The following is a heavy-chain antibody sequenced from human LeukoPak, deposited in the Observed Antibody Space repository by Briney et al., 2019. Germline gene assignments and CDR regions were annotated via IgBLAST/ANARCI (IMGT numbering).Heavy chain of an antibody. CDR1: GYTFTDSY. CDR3: ARDLGYTSSC. CDR2: INPNSGGT. Sequence: GASVKVSFKASGYTFTDSYMHWVRQAPGQGLEWMGWINPNSGGTNYAQKFQGRVSMTRDTSISTAYMELSRLRSDDTAVYYCARDLGYTSSCWGQGTLVTVSS. J-gene: IGHJ4*02. V-gene: IGHV1-2*02. D-gene: IGHD6-13*01.